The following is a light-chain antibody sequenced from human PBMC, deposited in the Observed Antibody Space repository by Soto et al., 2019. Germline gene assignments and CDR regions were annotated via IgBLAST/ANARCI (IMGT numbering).Light chain of an antibody. V-gene: IGKV2-30*01. J-gene: IGKJ1*01. Sequence: IVLTQSPLSLSVTLGQPASISCRSSQSLVYSDGNTYLNWFHKRPGQSPRRLIHKVSNRDSGVPDRFSGSGSDTDFTLSISRVEADDVGVFYCMQGISFTFGQGTRVEIK. CDR1: QSLVYSDGNTY. CDR2: KVS. CDR3: MQGISFT.